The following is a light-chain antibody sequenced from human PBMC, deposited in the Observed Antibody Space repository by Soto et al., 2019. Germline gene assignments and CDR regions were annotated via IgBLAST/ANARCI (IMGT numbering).Light chain of an antibody. V-gene: IGKV3-15*01. CDR1: QSVSSN. CDR3: QQYNNWPPGIT. Sequence: ERVMTQSPATLSVSPGERATLSCRASQSVSSNLAWYQQKSGQAPRLLIYGASTRATGIPARFSGSGSGTEFTLTISSLQSEDFAVYYCQQYNNWPPGITFGGGTKVEIK. J-gene: IGKJ4*01. CDR2: GAS.